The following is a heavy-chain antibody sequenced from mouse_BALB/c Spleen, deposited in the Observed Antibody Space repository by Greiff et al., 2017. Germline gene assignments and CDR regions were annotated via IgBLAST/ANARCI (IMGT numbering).Heavy chain of an antibody. CDR3: ARHEEEGSYWYFDV. CDR2: FYPGSGSI. Sequence: VKLMESGAELVKPGASVKLSCKASGYTFTEYIIHWVKQRSGQGLEWIGWFYPGSGSIKYNEKFKDKATLTADKSSSTVYMELSRSTSEDSAVYFCARHEEEGSYWYFDVWGAGTTVTVAS. CDR1: GYTFTEYI. V-gene: IGHV1-62-2*01. J-gene: IGHJ1*01.